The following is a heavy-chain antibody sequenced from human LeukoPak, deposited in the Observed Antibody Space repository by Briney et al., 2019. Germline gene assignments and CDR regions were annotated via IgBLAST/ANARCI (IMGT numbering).Heavy chain of an antibody. CDR1: GFTFSSNY. V-gene: IGHV3-53*01. Sequence: GGSLRLSCAASGFTFSSNYMSWVRQAPGKGLEWVSVIYSGGSTYYAGTVKGRFTISRDTSKNILYLQMRSLRAEDTAIYYCAKDQDYYGAGTYYRPTFDYWGQGILVTVSS. D-gene: IGHD3-10*01. CDR2: IYSGGST. J-gene: IGHJ4*02. CDR3: AKDQDYYGAGTYYRPTFDY.